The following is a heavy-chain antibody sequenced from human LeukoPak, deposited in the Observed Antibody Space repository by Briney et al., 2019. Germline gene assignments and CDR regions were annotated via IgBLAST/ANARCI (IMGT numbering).Heavy chain of an antibody. Sequence: GGSLRLSCAASGFTVSGSWIHWVRQVPGKGLLWVSLINNDGSSTTYADSVKGRFTISRDNARNTVYLQMNSLRVDDTATYYCARAGPNWHIDFWGQGTLVTVSS. CDR3: ARAGPNWHIDF. J-gene: IGHJ4*02. D-gene: IGHD3/OR15-3a*01. V-gene: IGHV3-74*01. CDR2: INNDGSST. CDR1: GFTVSGSW.